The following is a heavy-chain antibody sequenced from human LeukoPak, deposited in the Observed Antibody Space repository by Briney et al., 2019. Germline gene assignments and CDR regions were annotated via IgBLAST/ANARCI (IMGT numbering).Heavy chain of an antibody. CDR2: IYSSGTT. D-gene: IGHD3-22*01. V-gene: IGHV4-31*03. CDR3: ARGRARWYYYDSIRSSGPLPYGMDV. J-gene: IGHJ6*02. CDR1: GGSVSSGDYY. Sequence: SETLSLTCTVSGGSVSSGDYYWSWIRQHPGKGLEWIGYIYSSGTTYYNPSLKSRLIISVDTSKNQFSLKLSSVTAADTAVYYCARGRARWYYYDSIRSSGPLPYGMDVWGQGTTVTVSS.